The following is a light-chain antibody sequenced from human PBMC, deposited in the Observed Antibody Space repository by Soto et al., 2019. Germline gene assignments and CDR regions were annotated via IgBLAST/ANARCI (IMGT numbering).Light chain of an antibody. CDR2: GAS. CDR1: QSVSSN. Sequence: EIVMTQSPATLSVSPGERATLSCRASQSVSSNLAWYQQKPGQAPRLLIYGASTRATGIPARFSGSGSGTEFTLTISSLQSEDFAVYYCQQYNNWPRTFGQGTK. V-gene: IGKV3-15*01. J-gene: IGKJ1*01. CDR3: QQYNNWPRT.